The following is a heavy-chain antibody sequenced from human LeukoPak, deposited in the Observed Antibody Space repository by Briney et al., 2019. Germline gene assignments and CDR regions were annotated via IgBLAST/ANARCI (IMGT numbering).Heavy chain of an antibody. CDR2: INHSGST. J-gene: IGHJ6*02. CDR3: ARGLLYGMDV. V-gene: IGHV4-34*01. CDR1: GGSFSGYY. Sequence: SETLSLTCAVYGGSFSGYYWSWIRQPPGKGLEWIGEINHSGSTNYNPSLKSRVTISVDTSKNQFSLKLSSVTAAGTAVYYCARGLLYGMDVWGQGTTVTVSS.